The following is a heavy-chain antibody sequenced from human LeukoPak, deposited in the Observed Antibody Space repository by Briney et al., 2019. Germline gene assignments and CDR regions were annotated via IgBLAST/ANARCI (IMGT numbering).Heavy chain of an antibody. V-gene: IGHV3-23*01. CDR2: ISGSGGST. D-gene: IGHD3-9*01. J-gene: IGHJ4*02. Sequence: GGSLRLSCAASGFTFSSYAMSWVRQAPGKGLEWVSAISGSGGSTYYADSVKGRFTISRDNSKNTLYLQMNSLRAEDTAVYYCAKASYYDILTGYRFWGQGTLVTVSS. CDR1: GFTFSSYA. CDR3: AKASYYDILTGYRF.